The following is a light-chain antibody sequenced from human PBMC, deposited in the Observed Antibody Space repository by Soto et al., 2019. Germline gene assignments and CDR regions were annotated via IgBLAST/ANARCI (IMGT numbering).Light chain of an antibody. Sequence: EIVMTQSPATLSVSPGQRATLSCRASQSVTSNYLAWYQQKPGQXPRXXFFGASIRDTGIPDRFSGSGSGTDLTITISRLEPEDCEVYHGQQYGSSPTTFGQGTKVDIK. CDR3: QQYGSSPTT. V-gene: IGKV3-20*01. J-gene: IGKJ1*01. CDR1: QSVTSNY. CDR2: GAS.